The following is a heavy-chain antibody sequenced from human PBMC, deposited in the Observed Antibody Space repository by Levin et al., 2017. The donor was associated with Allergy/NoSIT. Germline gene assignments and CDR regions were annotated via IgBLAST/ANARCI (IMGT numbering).Heavy chain of an antibody. CDR2: TYYRSKWYN. J-gene: IGHJ5*02. CDR1: GDSVSSISAA. CDR3: ARGSHTRVWS. V-gene: IGHV6-1*01. Sequence: SQTLSLTCAISGDSVSSISAAWSWIRQSPSRGLEWLGRTYYRSKWYNDYAVSVEGRITISPDTSKNQFSLQLNSVTPEDTAVYYCARGSHTRVWSWGQGTLVTVSS. D-gene: IGHD2-2*01.